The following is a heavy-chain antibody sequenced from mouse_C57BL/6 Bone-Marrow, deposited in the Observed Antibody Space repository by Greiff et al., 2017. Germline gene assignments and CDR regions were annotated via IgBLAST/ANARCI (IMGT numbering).Heavy chain of an antibody. D-gene: IGHD2-3*01. J-gene: IGHJ3*01. Sequence: QVQLKQSGAELARPGASVKLSCKASGYTFTSYGISWVKQRTGQGLEWIGEIYPRSGNTYYNEKFKGKATLTADKSSSTAYMELRSLTSEDSAVYFCARWLLLFAYWGQGTLVTVSA. CDR1: GYTFTSYG. CDR3: ARWLLLFAY. CDR2: IYPRSGNT. V-gene: IGHV1-81*01.